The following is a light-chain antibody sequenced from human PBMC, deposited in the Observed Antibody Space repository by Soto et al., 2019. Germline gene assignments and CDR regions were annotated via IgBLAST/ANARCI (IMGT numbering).Light chain of an antibody. CDR2: QDT. Sequence: SYELTQPPSVSVSPGQTATITCSGDKLGDKYVCWYQQKPGQSPVLVMHQDTRRPSGIPERFSGTNSGNTATLTISGTQPEDEADYHCQAWDSSTAGVFGGGTKVTVL. CDR1: KLGDKY. CDR3: QAWDSSTAGV. V-gene: IGLV3-1*01. J-gene: IGLJ3*02.